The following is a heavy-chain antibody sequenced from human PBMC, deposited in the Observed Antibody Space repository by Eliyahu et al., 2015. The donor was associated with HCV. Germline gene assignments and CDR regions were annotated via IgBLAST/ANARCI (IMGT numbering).Heavy chain of an antibody. Sequence: QVQLQESGPGLVKPSETLSLTCTVSGGSIXTXXWSWIRQPPGMGLEWIGYIHYSGSTHYTPSLKSRVTISLDTSKNQFSLNLTSVTAADTAVYFCASGGGGIAVAGTGGWFDPWGQGTLVTVSS. CDR2: IHYSGST. CDR3: ASGGGGIAVAGTGGWFDP. V-gene: IGHV4-59*01. D-gene: IGHD6-19*01. J-gene: IGHJ5*02. CDR1: GGSIXTXX.